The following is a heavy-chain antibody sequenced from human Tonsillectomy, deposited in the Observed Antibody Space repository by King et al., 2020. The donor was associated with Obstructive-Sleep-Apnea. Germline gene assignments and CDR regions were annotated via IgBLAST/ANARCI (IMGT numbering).Heavy chain of an antibody. D-gene: IGHD6-13*01. CDR2: IIPILGIA. V-gene: IGHV1-69*04. CDR1: GGTFSSYA. CDR3: ARGRYSSSWYYYYFDY. Sequence: GQLVQSGAEVKKPGSSVKVSCKASGGTFSSYAISWVRQAPGQGLEWMGGIIPILGIANYAQKFQGRVTITADKSTSTAYMELSSLRSEDTAVYYCARGRYSSSWYYYYFDYWGQGTLVTASS. J-gene: IGHJ4*02.